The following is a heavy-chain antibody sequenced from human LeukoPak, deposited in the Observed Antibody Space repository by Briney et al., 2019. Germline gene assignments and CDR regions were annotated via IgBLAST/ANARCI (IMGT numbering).Heavy chain of an antibody. CDR1: GGSFSNYA. V-gene: IGHV1-69*04. D-gene: IGHD3-3*01. CDR2: ITPIVDIA. J-gene: IGHJ5*02. Sequence: SVKVSCKASGGSFSNYAFSWVRQAPGQGLEWMGRITPIVDIATYIQKFQGRVTITANKFTSTAYMELSSLTSEDTAVYYCARSLYDFWSGYSHHWFDPWGQGTLVTVSS. CDR3: ARSLYDFWSGYSHHWFDP.